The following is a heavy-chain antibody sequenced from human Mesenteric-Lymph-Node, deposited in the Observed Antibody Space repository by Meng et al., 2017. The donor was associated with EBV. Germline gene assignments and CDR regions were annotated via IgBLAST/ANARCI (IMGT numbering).Heavy chain of an antibody. J-gene: IGHJ2*01. CDR1: GGSVRSGSNY. CDR2: IYYSGST. CDR3: ARGATSVFDL. Sequence: QVQLQESGPGLVKPSETLSLTCTVSGGSVRSGSNYWSWIRQPPGKELEWIGYIYYSGSTNYNPSLKSRVSISVDTSKNQFSLQLNSVTPEDTAVYYCARGATSVFDLWGRGTLVNVSS. V-gene: IGHV4-61*01.